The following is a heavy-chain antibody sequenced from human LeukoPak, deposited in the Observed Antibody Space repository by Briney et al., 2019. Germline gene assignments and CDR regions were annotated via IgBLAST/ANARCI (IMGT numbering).Heavy chain of an antibody. D-gene: IGHD2-2*01. J-gene: IGHJ4*02. CDR3: ARVRIVVVPAATPLLDY. CDR1: GYTFTGYY. CDR2: INPNSGGT. Sequence: ASVKASCKASGYTFTGYYMHWVRQAPGQGLEWMGWINPNSGGTNYAQKFQGRVTMTRDTSISTAYMELSRLRSDDTAVYYCARVRIVVVPAATPLLDYWGQETLVTVSS. V-gene: IGHV1-2*02.